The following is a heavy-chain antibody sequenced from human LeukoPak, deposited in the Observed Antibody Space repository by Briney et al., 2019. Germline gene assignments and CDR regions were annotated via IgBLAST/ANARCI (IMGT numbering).Heavy chain of an antibody. J-gene: IGHJ4*02. CDR3: ARDDFSSGWSLFDY. Sequence: NPGGSLRLSCAASGFTFSDYYMSWIRQAPGKGLEWVSYISSSSSYTNYADSVKGRFTISRDNAKNSLYLQMNSLRAEDTAVYYCARDDFSSGWSLFDYWAREPWSPSPQ. D-gene: IGHD6-19*01. CDR1: GFTFSDYY. V-gene: IGHV3-11*06. CDR2: ISSSSSYT.